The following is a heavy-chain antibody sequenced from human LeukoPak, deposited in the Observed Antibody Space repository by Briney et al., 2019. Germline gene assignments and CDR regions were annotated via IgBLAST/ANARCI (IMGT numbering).Heavy chain of an antibody. CDR1: GDSISSGDYY. D-gene: IGHD3-22*01. V-gene: IGHV4-61*02. CDR3: ARGDYYDSSGYSAHFDY. Sequence: SETLTLTCTVSGDSISSGDYYWSWIRQPAGKGLGWIGRISSSGSTNYNPSLKSRVTISVDTSKNQFSLKLSSVTAADTAVYYCARGDYYDSSGYSAHFDYWGQGTLVTVSS. CDR2: ISSSGST. J-gene: IGHJ4*02.